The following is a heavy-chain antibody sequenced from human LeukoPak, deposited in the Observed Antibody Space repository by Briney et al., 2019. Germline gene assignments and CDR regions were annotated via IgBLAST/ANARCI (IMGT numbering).Heavy chain of an antibody. CDR3: ARDNRSINDFWSDYYGAAFDI. V-gene: IGHV1-69*05. CDR2: IIPIFGTA. D-gene: IGHD3-3*01. J-gene: IGHJ3*02. Sequence: SVKVSCKASGGTFSSYAISWVRQAPGQGLEWMGGIIPIFGTANYAQKFQGRVTITTDESTSTAYMELSSLRSEDTAVYYCARDNRSINDFWSDYYGAAFDIWGQGTMVTVSS. CDR1: GGTFSSYA.